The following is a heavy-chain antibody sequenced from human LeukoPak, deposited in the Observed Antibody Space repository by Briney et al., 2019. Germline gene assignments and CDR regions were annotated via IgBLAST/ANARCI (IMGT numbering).Heavy chain of an antibody. CDR2: INPNSGGT. D-gene: IGHD3-16*01. Sequence: ASVKVSCKASGYTFTAYYMHWVRQAPGQGPEWMGWINPNSGGTKYVQKFQGRVTMTRDTSISTAYMELSRLRSDDTAVYYCASGSLAPYFDHWGQGTLVTVSS. J-gene: IGHJ4*02. CDR3: ASGSLAPYFDH. CDR1: GYTFTAYY. V-gene: IGHV1-2*02.